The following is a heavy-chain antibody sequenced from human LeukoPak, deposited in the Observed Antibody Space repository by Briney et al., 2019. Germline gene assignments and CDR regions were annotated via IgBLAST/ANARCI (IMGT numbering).Heavy chain of an antibody. CDR1: GFTFDDYA. Sequence: GGSLRLPCAASGFTFDDYAMHWVRQAPGKGLEWVSGISWNSGSIGYADSVKGRFTISRDNAKNSLYLQMNSLRAEDTALYYCAKDSVEMATIFNWFDPWGQGTLVTVSS. V-gene: IGHV3-9*01. D-gene: IGHD5-24*01. CDR2: ISWNSGSI. CDR3: AKDSVEMATIFNWFDP. J-gene: IGHJ5*02.